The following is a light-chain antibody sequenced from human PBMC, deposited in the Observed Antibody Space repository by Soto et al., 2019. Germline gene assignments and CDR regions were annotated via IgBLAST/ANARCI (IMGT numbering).Light chain of an antibody. Sequence: DIQMTQSPSSLYASVGDRVTIACQSSHDVSRNLNWFQQKPGEAPKLLIYDASNLERGVPSRFSGGGSGAYFTFTISSLQPEDVATYYCQQYNSMLSFGGGT. CDR3: QQYNSMLS. J-gene: IGKJ4*01. CDR2: DAS. V-gene: IGKV1-33*01. CDR1: HDVSRN.